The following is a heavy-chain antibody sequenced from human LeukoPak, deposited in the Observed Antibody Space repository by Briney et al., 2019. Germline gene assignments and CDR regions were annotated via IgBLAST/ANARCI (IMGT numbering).Heavy chain of an antibody. CDR1: GGSISSYY. CDR2: IYYSGST. V-gene: IGHV4-59*12. Sequence: SETLSLTCTVSGGSISSYYWGWIRQPPGKGLEWIGYIYYSGSTNYNPSLKSRVTISVDTSKNQFSLKLSSVTAADTAVYYCARWEMVFATEAFDIWGQGTMVTVSS. D-gene: IGHD2-15*01. CDR3: ARWEMVFATEAFDI. J-gene: IGHJ3*02.